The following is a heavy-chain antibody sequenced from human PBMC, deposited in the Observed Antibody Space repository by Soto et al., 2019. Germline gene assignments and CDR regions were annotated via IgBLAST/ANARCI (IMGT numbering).Heavy chain of an antibody. Sequence: PGGSLRLSCAASGFTFSSYAMHWVRQAPGKGLEWVAVISYDGSNKYYADSVKGRFTISRDNSKNTLYLQMNSPRAEDTAVYYCARDLIAVAGTLVYWGQGTLVTVSS. CDR2: ISYDGSNK. D-gene: IGHD6-19*01. J-gene: IGHJ4*02. CDR3: ARDLIAVAGTLVY. V-gene: IGHV3-30-3*01. CDR1: GFTFSSYA.